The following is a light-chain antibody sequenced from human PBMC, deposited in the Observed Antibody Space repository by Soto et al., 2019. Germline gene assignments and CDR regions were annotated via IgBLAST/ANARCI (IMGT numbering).Light chain of an antibody. CDR1: NSNIGTYT. CDR2: NNN. Sequence: QSVLTQPPSASGTPGQRVTISCSGGNSNIGTYTVNWYQQLPGTAPKLLIYNNNERPSGVPDRFSGSKSGTSASLAISGLQSEDEADHYCAAWDDSLTGRVFGGGTKLTVL. CDR3: AAWDDSLTGRV. J-gene: IGLJ3*02. V-gene: IGLV1-44*01.